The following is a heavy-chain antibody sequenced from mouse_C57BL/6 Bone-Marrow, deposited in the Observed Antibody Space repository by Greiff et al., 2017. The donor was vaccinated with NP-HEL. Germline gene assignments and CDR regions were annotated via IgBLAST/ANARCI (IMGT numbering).Heavy chain of an antibody. CDR2: IDPNSGGT. D-gene: IGHD1-1*01. CDR1: VYTFPPSF. V-gene: IGHV1-72*01. CDR3: ARYYYGSGYFDY. J-gene: IGHJ2*01. Sequence: VQLQQPGAELVKPGASVKLSFPSSVYTFPPSFLPFFHPMPGRGLEWIGRIDPNSGGTKYNEKFKSKATLTVDKPSSTAYMQLSSLTSEDSAVYYCARYYYGSGYFDYWGQGTTLTVSS.